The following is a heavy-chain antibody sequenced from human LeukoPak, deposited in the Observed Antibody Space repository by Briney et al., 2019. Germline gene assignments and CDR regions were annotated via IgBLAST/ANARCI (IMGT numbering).Heavy chain of an antibody. J-gene: IGHJ4*02. D-gene: IGHD3-3*01. Sequence: PSETLSLTCTVSGGSISSSSYYWGWIRQPPGKGLEWIGYIYYSGSTNYNPSLKSRVTISVDTSKNQFPLKLSSVTAADTAVYYCARGDFWSGYLVDYWGQGTLVTVPS. V-gene: IGHV4-61*05. CDR3: ARGDFWSGYLVDY. CDR2: IYYSGST. CDR1: GGSISSSSYY.